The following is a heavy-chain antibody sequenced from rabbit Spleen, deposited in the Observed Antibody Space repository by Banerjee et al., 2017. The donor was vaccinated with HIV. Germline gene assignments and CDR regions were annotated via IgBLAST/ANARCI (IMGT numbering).Heavy chain of an antibody. Sequence: QQQLEESGGDLVQPEGSLTLTCTASGLDFSSSYWICWVRQAPGKGLEWIACIYGGSSGNTYYATWAKGRFTIPKTSSTTVTLQMTSLTAADTATYFCARSYGGYAGNGGYGHYFDLWGPGTLVTVS. V-gene: IGHV1S45*01. D-gene: IGHD4-2*01. CDR2: IYGGSSGNT. CDR3: ARSYGGYAGNGGYGHYFDL. J-gene: IGHJ4*01. CDR1: GLDFSSSYW.